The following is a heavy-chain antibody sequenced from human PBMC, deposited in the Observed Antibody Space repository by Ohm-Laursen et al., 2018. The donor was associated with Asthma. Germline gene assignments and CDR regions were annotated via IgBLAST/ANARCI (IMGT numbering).Heavy chain of an antibody. V-gene: IGHV4-31*03. J-gene: IGHJ6*02. CDR2: IYYSGST. CDR1: GGSISSGGYY. D-gene: IGHD6-13*01. CDR3: ARGVIADHYYYGMDV. Sequence: TLSLTCTVSGGSISSGGYYWSWIRQHPGKGLEWIGYIYYSGSTYYNPSLKSRVTISVDTSKNQFSLKLSSVTAADTAVYYCARGVIADHYYYGMDVWSQGTTVTVSS.